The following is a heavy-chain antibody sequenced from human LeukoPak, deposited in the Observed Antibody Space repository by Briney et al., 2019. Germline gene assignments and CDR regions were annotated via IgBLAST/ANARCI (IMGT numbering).Heavy chain of an antibody. D-gene: IGHD2-21*01. V-gene: IGHV5-10-1*01. CDR3: ASQGGACGPFDY. J-gene: IGHJ4*02. Sequence: GESLKISCKGSGYSFTSYWISWVRQMPGKGLEWMGRIDPSDSYTNYSPSFQGHVTISADKSISTAYLQWSSLKASDTAMYYCASQGGACGPFDYWGQGTLVTVSS. CDR1: GYSFTSYW. CDR2: IDPSDSYT.